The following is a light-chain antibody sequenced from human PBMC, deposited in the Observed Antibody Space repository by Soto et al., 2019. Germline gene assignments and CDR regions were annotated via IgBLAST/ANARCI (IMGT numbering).Light chain of an antibody. CDR1: QTVTRW. Sequence: YRASQTVTRWLAWYQQKPGKAPKLLIYDVSTLESGVPSRLSGSVSGTVCTLTIWVFELGNLATPLCQPYDGCSTFGWGTKVDIK. CDR2: DVS. J-gene: IGKJ4*01. CDR3: QPYDGCST. V-gene: IGKV1-5*01.